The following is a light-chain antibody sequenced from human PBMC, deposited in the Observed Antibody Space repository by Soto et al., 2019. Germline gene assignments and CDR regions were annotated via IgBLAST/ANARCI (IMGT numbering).Light chain of an antibody. Sequence: EIVMTQSPATLSVSPGERATLSCRASQSVSSNLAWYQQKPGQAPRLLIYGASTRATGIPARFSGSGAGTEFTLTISSLQSEDFPVYYCQQYNSWPPLTFGGGTKVEIK. J-gene: IGKJ4*01. CDR1: QSVSSN. CDR2: GAS. CDR3: QQYNSWPPLT. V-gene: IGKV3D-15*01.